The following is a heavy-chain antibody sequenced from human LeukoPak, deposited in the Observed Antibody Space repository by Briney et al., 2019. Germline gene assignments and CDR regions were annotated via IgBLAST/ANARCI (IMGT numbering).Heavy chain of an antibody. V-gene: IGHV1-8*01. Sequence: ASVKVSGKASGYTFTSYDINWVRQATGQGLEWMGWMNPNSGNTGYAQKFQGRVTMTRNTSIGTAYMELSSLRSEDTAVYYCARLSRRGGDFDYWGQGTLVTVSS. D-gene: IGHD4-23*01. CDR1: GYTFTSYD. CDR3: ARLSRRGGDFDY. CDR2: MNPNSGNT. J-gene: IGHJ4*02.